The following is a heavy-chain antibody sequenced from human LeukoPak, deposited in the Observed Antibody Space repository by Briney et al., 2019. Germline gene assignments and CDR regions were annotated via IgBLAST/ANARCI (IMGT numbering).Heavy chain of an antibody. V-gene: IGHV1-69*06. CDR2: IIPILGTA. CDR1: GGTFSSYG. Sequence: SVKFSCKASGGTFSSYGISWVRQAPGQGLEWMGRIIPILGTATYAQKFQGRVTITADKSTSTAYMELSSLRSEDTAVYYCARGAYYYDSSSFDYWGQGTLVTVSS. J-gene: IGHJ4*02. D-gene: IGHD3-22*01. CDR3: ARGAYYYDSSSFDY.